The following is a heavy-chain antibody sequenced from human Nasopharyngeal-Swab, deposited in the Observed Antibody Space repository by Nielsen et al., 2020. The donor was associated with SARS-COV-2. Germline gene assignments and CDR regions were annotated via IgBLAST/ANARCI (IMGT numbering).Heavy chain of an antibody. CDR2: SRNEAHSFIT. CDR3: VRADISGYFDY. V-gene: IGHV3-72*01. J-gene: IGHJ4*02. CDR1: GFTLSVYY. Sequence: GGSLRLSCAASGFTLSVYYMVWVREAPGKGMEWVGCSRNEAHSFITEYAASVKGRFTISRDDSENSLYLQMNSLKIEDTAVYYCVRADISGYFDYWGQGTLVTVSS. D-gene: IGHD3-22*01.